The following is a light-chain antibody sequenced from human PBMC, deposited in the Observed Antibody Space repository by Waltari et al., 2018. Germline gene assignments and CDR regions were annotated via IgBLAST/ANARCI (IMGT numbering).Light chain of an antibody. CDR3: QQYYESPYT. CDR2: GAS. CDR1: PSVLYSSNNYTY. J-gene: IGKJ2*01. V-gene: IGKV4-1*01. Sequence: DIVMTQSPDSLAVSLGERDSINCKFSPSVLYSSNNYTYLAWYQQKPGQPPQLLIYGASTRESGVPDRFGGSGSGTHFTLTISSLQAEDVAVYYCQQYYESPYTFGQGTKLEIK.